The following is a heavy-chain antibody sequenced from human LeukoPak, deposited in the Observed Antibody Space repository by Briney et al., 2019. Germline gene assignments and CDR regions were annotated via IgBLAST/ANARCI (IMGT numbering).Heavy chain of an antibody. CDR1: GFTFRSFY. CDR3: ARDRDILTGYDSFDY. CDR2: VNENGRET. D-gene: IGHD3-9*01. V-gene: IGHV3-7*01. J-gene: IGHJ4*02. Sequence: GGSLRLSCGASGFTFRSFYMSWVRQAPGKGLEWVAKVNENGRETHYADSVKGRFTISRDNAKNSVFLQMNSLRVEDTAVYYCARDRDILTGYDSFDYWGQGTPVTVSS.